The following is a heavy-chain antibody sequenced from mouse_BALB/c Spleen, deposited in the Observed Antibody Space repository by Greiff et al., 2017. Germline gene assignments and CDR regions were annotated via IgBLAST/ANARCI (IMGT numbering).Heavy chain of an antibody. D-gene: IGHD2-14*01. CDR3: ARGDRYDAMDY. CDR1: GYTFTDYY. Sequence: EVKLHQSGPELVKPGASVKMSCKASGYTFTDYYMTWVKQSHGKSLEWIGDINPNNGDTFYNEKFKGKATLTVDKSSSTASMQLNSLTSEDSAVYYGARGDRYDAMDYWGQGTSVTVSS. CDR2: INPNNGDT. V-gene: IGHV1-26*01. J-gene: IGHJ4*01.